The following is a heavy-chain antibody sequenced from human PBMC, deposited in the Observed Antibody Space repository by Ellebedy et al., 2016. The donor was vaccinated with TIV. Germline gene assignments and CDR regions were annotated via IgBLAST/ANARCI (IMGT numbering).Heavy chain of an antibody. CDR1: GGSISSYY. J-gene: IGHJ3*02. Sequence: SETLSLTXTVSGGSISSYYWSWIRQPPGKGLEWSGYIYYSGSTNYNPSLKSRVTISVDTSKNQFSLKLSSVTAADTAVYYCASRAIFGMGIDAFDIWGQGTMVTVSS. V-gene: IGHV4-59*01. CDR3: ASRAIFGMGIDAFDI. D-gene: IGHD3-3*01. CDR2: IYYSGST.